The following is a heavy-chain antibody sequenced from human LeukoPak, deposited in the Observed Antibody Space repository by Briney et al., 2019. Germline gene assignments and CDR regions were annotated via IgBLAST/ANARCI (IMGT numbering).Heavy chain of an antibody. CDR3: AKGDYYGFGLWGDAFDI. CDR2: ISLDSGSI. J-gene: IGHJ3*02. CDR1: GFNFDDYA. V-gene: IGHV3-9*03. D-gene: IGHD3-10*01. Sequence: PGRPLRLSCAASGFNFDDYAMHWVRQAPGKGLEWIAGISLDSGSIGYADSVKGRFTISRDNAKNSLYLQMNSLRAEDMAFYYCAKGDYYGFGLWGDAFDIWGQGTMVTVS.